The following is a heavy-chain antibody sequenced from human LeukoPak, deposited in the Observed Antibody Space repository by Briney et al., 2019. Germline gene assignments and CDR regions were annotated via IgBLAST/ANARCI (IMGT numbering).Heavy chain of an antibody. V-gene: IGHV3-23*01. J-gene: IGHJ4*02. CDR1: GSNFSSYA. D-gene: IGHD1-26*01. Sequence: GGSLRLSCAASGSNFSSYAMSWVRQAPGKGLEWVSAISGSGGSTYYADSVKGRFTIYSDNSKNTLYLQMNSLRAEDTAVYYCATDVLSGRYWGQGTLVTVSS. CDR3: ATDVLSGRY. CDR2: ISGSGGST.